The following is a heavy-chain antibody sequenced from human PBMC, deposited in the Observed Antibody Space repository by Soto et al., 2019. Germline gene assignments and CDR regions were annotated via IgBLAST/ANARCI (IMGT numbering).Heavy chain of an antibody. CDR2: ISYDGSNK. V-gene: IGHV3-30*18. J-gene: IGHJ4*02. D-gene: IGHD1-26*01. CDR3: ANGHGVGALDY. Sequence: QVQLVESGGGVVQPGRSLRLSCAASGFTFSSYGMHWVRQAPGKGLEWVAVISYDGSNKYYADSVKGRFTISRDNSKNTLYLQMNSLRAEDTAVYYCANGHGVGALDYWGQGTLVTVSS. CDR1: GFTFSSYG.